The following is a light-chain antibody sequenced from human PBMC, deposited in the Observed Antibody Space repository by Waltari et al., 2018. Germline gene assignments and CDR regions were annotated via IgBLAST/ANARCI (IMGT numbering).Light chain of an antibody. CDR1: NRDVGSDYS. Sequence: QSVLTQPRSVSGSPGQSVTISCTATNRDVGSDYSVSWYQQNAGKAPKLVIYDAVRRPSGVPYLFSGSKYGATASLTISGLQAEDEADYYCCSYAGNYKFVFGGGTKVTVL. CDR3: CSYAGNYKFV. V-gene: IGLV2-11*01. CDR2: DAV. J-gene: IGLJ2*01.